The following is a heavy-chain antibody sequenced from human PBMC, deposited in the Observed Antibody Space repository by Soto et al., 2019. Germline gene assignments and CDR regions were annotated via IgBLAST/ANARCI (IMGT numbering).Heavy chain of an antibody. CDR1: GGSISSSSYY. V-gene: IGHV4-39*01. D-gene: IGHD1-26*01. CDR3: ARHGWEPATLASFSTYFGY. Sequence: PSETLSLTCTVSGGSISSSSYYWGWIRQPPGKGLEWIGSIYYSGNTYCSPSLKSRVTISVDTSKNHFSLKLTSVTAADTAVYYCARHGWEPATLASFSTYFGYCGRRTLVAASS. CDR2: IYYSGNT. J-gene: IGHJ4*02.